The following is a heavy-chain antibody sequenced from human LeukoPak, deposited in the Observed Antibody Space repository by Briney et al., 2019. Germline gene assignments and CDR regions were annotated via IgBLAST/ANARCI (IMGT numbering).Heavy chain of an antibody. D-gene: IGHD2-2*02. J-gene: IGHJ6*02. Sequence: GASVKVSCKASGYDFITFDINWVRQAPGQGLEWMGWMNPNSGRSGLAQKFQGTVTMTRDTSINTAYMEVRNLRFEDSAVYYCTRDHTSYYTMDVWGQGTAVTVSS. CDR1: GYDFITFD. CDR2: MNPNSGRS. CDR3: TRDHTSYYTMDV. V-gene: IGHV1-8*01.